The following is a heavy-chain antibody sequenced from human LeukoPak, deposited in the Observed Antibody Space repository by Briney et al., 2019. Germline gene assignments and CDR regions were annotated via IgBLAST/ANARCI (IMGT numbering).Heavy chain of an antibody. V-gene: IGHV3-23*01. D-gene: IGHD2/OR15-2a*01. J-gene: IGHJ3*01. CDR2: ISDGGGTT. CDR3: AKNILFAFDG. CDR1: GFTFSSCA. Sequence: VGSLRLSSAAPGFTFSSCAMSSVRQTPGKGLEWVSGISDGGGTTNYADAVKGRFTISRDKTKNTLYLKVNSLRAEDTAMYYCAKNILFAFDGWGQGTMVS.